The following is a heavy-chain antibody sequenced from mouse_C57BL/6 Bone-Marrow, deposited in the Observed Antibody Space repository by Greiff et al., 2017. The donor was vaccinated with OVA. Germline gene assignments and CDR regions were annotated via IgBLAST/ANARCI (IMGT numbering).Heavy chain of an antibody. Sequence: QVQLKQSGAELVRPGASVTLSCKASGYTFTDYEMHWVKQTPVHGLEWIGAIDPETGGTAYNQKFKGKAILTADKSSSTAYMELRSLTSEDSAVYYCTGGSSHYFDYWGQGTTLTVSS. CDR2: IDPETGGT. D-gene: IGHD1-1*01. V-gene: IGHV1-15*01. CDR1: GYTFTDYE. CDR3: TGGSSHYFDY. J-gene: IGHJ2*01.